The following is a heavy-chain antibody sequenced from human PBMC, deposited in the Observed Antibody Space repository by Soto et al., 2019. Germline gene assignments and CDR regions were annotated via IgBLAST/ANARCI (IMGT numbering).Heavy chain of an antibody. CDR1: GGSISSSSYY. CDR3: ATLWGQD. Sequence: QLQLQESGPGLVKPSETLSLTCTVSGGSISSSSYYWGWIRQPPGKGLEWIGRIYYSGSTYYNPSLKSRSTIAVDTSKNKFSLKLRSVTAEDTAVYYCATLWGQDWGQGTLVTVSS. CDR2: IYYSGST. J-gene: IGHJ4*02. D-gene: IGHD3-10*01. V-gene: IGHV4-39*01.